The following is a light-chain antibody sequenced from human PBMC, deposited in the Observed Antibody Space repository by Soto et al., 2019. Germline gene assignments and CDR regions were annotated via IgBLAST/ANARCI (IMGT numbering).Light chain of an antibody. CDR2: AVS. CDR3: CSYAGSYLVV. CDR1: SSDVGGYNY. V-gene: IGLV2-11*01. J-gene: IGLJ2*01. Sequence: QSALTQPRSVSGSPGQSVTISCTGTSSDVGGYNYVSWYQQHPGKAPKLMIYAVSKRPSGVPDRFSGSKSGNTASLTISGLQAEDEADYYCCSYAGSYLVVFGGGTKVTVL.